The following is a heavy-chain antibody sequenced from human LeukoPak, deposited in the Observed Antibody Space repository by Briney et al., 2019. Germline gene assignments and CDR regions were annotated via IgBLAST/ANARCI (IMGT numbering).Heavy chain of an antibody. D-gene: IGHD4-17*01. CDR3: ARDRYEYGAPFWY. CDR1: GGTFSNYA. Sequence: GASVKVSCKASGGTFSNYAISWVRQAPGKGFEWMGRVNPFLDETTYAQNFQGRVTITADRSTITADKSMSTAYMELSSLRSDDTAVYYCARDRYEYGAPFWYWGQGTLVTVSS. J-gene: IGHJ4*02. CDR2: VNPFLDET. V-gene: IGHV1-69*04.